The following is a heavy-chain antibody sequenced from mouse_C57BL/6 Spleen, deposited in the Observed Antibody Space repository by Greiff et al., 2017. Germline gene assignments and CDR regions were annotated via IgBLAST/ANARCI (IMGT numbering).Heavy chain of an antibody. V-gene: IGHV5-17*01. CDR2: ISSGSSTI. D-gene: IGHD1-3*01. Sequence: DVMLVESGGGLVKPGGSLKLSCAASGFTFSDYGMHWVRQAPEKGLEWVAYISSGSSTIYYADTVKGRFTISRDNAKNTLFLQMTSLRSEDTAMYYCARPEWEGYYFDYWGQGTTLTVSS. CDR3: ARPEWEGYYFDY. CDR1: GFTFSDYG. J-gene: IGHJ2*01.